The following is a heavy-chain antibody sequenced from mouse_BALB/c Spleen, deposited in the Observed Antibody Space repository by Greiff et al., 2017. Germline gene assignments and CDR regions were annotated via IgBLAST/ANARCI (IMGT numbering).Heavy chain of an antibody. Sequence: DVQLVESGGGLVQPGGSLRLSCATSGFTFTDYYMSWVRQPPGKALEWLGFIRNKANGYTTEYSASVKGRFTISRDNSQSILYLQMNTLRAEDSATYYCARDKYGNYYAMDYWGQGTSVTVSS. CDR2: IRNKANGYTT. V-gene: IGHV7-3*02. J-gene: IGHJ4*01. CDR3: ARDKYGNYYAMDY. CDR1: GFTFTDYY. D-gene: IGHD2-10*02.